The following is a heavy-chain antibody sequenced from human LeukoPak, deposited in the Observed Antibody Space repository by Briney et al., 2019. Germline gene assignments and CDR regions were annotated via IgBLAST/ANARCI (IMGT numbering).Heavy chain of an antibody. Sequence: GASVKVSCKASVYTFTAYYMRWVRQAPGQGLEWMGWIDTNTGDTKYAQNFQGRVTITRDTSIGTAYMELSSLISDDTAVYYCASEAICAGGSCYLQRCASWGPGTLVTVSS. V-gene: IGHV1-2*02. CDR1: VYTFTAYY. J-gene: IGHJ5*02. CDR3: ASEAICAGGSCYLQRCAS. D-gene: IGHD2-15*01. CDR2: IDTNTGDT.